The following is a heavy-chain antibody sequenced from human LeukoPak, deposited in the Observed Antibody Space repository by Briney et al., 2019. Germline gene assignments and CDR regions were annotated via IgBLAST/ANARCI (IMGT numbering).Heavy chain of an antibody. V-gene: IGHV3-7*01. J-gene: IGHJ4*02. CDR3: ARDALSSEHWLVRYFDY. Sequence: GGSLRLSCAASGFTFSSYWMSWVRQAPGKGLEWLANLKEYGSEKYYVDSVKGRFTISRDNAKNSLSLQMNSLRAEDTAVYYCARDALSSEHWLVRYFDYWGQGTLVTVSS. D-gene: IGHD6-19*01. CDR1: GFTFSSYW. CDR2: LKEYGSEK.